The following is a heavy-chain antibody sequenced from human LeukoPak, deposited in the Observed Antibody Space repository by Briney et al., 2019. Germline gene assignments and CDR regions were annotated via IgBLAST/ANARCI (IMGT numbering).Heavy chain of an antibody. D-gene: IGHD3-22*01. Sequence: GGSLRLSCAASGFTFSSYAMSWVRQAPGKGLEWVAAISGSGGSTYYADSVKGRFTISRDNAKNSLYLQMNSLRAEDTAVYYCARDTYYYDSSGYSYWGQGTLVTVSS. V-gene: IGHV3-23*01. CDR2: ISGSGGST. CDR3: ARDTYYYDSSGYSY. CDR1: GFTFSSYA. J-gene: IGHJ4*02.